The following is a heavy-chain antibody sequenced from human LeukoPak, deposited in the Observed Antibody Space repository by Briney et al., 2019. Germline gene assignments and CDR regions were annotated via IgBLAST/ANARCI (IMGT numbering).Heavy chain of an antibody. CDR2: INWNGGST. V-gene: IGHV3-20*01. CDR3: ARAVYYDFWSGSPDDAFDI. D-gene: IGHD3-3*01. CDR1: GFIFSNFW. Sequence: GGSLRLSCAASGFIFSNFWMHWVRQAPGKGLEWVSGINWNGGSTGYADSVKGRFTISRDNAKNSLYLQMNSMRAEDTALNHCARAVYYDFWSGSPDDAFDIWGQGTMVTVSS. J-gene: IGHJ3*02.